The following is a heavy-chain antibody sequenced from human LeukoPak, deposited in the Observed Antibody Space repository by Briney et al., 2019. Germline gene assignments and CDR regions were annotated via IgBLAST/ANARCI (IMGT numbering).Heavy chain of an antibody. Sequence: PGGSLRLSCTASGFPFIEYSMNWVRQVPGKGLEWIAYIGIDSGKTRYADSVRGRFTISADKTRNSLYLQMNSLRVEDTAVYFCARDHNYAFDNWGQGTLVSAAS. D-gene: IGHD1-1*01. V-gene: IGHV3-48*01. CDR1: GFPFIEYS. CDR2: IGIDSGKT. J-gene: IGHJ4*02. CDR3: ARDHNYAFDN.